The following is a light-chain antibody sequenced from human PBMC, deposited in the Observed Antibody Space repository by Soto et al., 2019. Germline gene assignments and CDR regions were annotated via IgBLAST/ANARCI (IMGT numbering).Light chain of an antibody. CDR3: QQYKT. CDR1: QSVSSSY. V-gene: IGKV3-20*01. CDR2: GAS. Sequence: IVLTQSPGTLSLSPGERATLSCRASQSVSSSYLVWYQQKPGQAPRLLIYGASIRATGIPDRFSGSGSGTDFTLTISRLEPEDFAVYYCQQYKTFGQGTKVEIK. J-gene: IGKJ1*01.